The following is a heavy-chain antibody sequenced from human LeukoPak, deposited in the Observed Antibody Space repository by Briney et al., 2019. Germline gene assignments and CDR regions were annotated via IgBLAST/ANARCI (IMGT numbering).Heavy chain of an antibody. CDR2: INTSGST. CDR1: GFSISTYY. CDR3: ARQSDKAAGGTFAFDY. Sequence: SETLSLTCTVSGFSISTYYWSWIRQPAGKGLEWIGRINTSGSTNYNPSLKSQVTMSVDTSKNQCSLKLSSVTAADTAVYYCARQSDKAAGGTFAFDYWGQGALVTVS. J-gene: IGHJ4*02. V-gene: IGHV4-4*07. D-gene: IGHD6-13*01.